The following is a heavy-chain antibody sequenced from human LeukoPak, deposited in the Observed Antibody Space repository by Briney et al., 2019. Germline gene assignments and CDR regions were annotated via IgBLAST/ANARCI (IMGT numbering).Heavy chain of an antibody. D-gene: IGHD6-13*01. Sequence: ASVKVSCKVSGYTLTELSMHWVRQAPGKGLEWMGGFDPEDGETIYAQKFQGRVTMTRDTSISTAYMELSRLRSDDTAVYYCARVRIAAAERHDAFDIWGQGTMVTVSS. J-gene: IGHJ3*02. CDR2: FDPEDGET. CDR3: ARVRIAAAERHDAFDI. CDR1: GYTLTELS. V-gene: IGHV1-24*01.